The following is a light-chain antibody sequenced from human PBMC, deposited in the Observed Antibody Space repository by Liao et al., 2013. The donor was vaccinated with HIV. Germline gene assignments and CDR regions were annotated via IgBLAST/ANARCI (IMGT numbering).Light chain of an antibody. CDR3: QAWDSSAEVV. CDR2: YDS. CDR1: NIGSKT. V-gene: IGLV3-21*01. J-gene: IGLJ2*01. Sequence: SYELTQPPSVSVAPGKTARITCGGSNIGSKTVHWYQQKPGQAPVLVIYYDSDRPSGISERFSGSNSGNTATLTISGTQPVDEAEYFCQAWDSSAEVVFGGGTKLTVL.